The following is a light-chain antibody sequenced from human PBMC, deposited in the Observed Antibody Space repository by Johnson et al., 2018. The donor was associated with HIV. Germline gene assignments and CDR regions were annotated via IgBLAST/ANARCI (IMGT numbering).Light chain of an antibody. J-gene: IGLJ1*01. CDR2: DNN. CDR3: GTWDSSLSAGGV. V-gene: IGLV1-51*01. Sequence: PVLTQPPSVSAAPGQKVTISCSGSSSNIGNNYISWYQQLPGTAPKLLIYDNNKRPSGIPDRFSGSKSGTSATLGITGLQTGEEADYYCGTWDSSLSAGGVFGTGTKVTVL. CDR1: SSNIGNNY.